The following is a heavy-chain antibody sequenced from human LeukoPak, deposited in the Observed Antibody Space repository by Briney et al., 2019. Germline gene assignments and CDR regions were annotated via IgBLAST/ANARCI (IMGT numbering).Heavy chain of an antibody. Sequence: GGSLRFSCADSGFTFSSYSMNWVRQAPGKGLEWVSYISSSSSYTFYADSVKGRFTISRDNAKNTVYLQMNSLRAEDTAVYYCARGSGSYTRPVDCWGQGSLVTVS. D-gene: IGHD1-26*01. CDR1: GFTFSSYS. CDR2: ISSSSSYT. CDR3: ARGSGSYTRPVDC. V-gene: IGHV3-21*05. J-gene: IGHJ4*02.